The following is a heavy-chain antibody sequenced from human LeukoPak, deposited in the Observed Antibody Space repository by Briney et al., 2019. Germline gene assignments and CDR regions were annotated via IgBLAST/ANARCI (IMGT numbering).Heavy chain of an antibody. CDR2: IKQDGSEK. D-gene: IGHD1-26*01. J-gene: IGHJ3*02. V-gene: IGHV3-7*01. CDR1: GFTFSSYW. CDR3: ARDSPGATYAFDI. Sequence: GGSQRLSCAASGFTFSSYWMSWVRQAPGKGLEWVANIKQDGSEKDYVDSVKGRFTISRDNAKNSLYLQMNSLRAEDTAVYYCARDSPGATYAFDIWGQGTMVTVS.